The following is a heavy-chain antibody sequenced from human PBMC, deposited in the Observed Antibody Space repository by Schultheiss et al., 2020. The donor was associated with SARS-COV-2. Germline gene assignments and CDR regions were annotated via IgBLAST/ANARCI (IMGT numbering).Heavy chain of an antibody. V-gene: IGHV4-59*01. Sequence: SETLSLTCTVSGGSMTSYSYNWIRQSPGKGLEWIGHIYDSGRTNYNPSLKSRVTMSLDTSKNQFSLKLSSVTAADTAVYYCARAQYYDTVGGYYYYGMDVWGQGTTVTVSS. CDR2: IYDSGRT. CDR1: GGSMTSYS. CDR3: ARAQYYDTVGGYYYYGMDV. D-gene: IGHD3-9*01. J-gene: IGHJ6*02.